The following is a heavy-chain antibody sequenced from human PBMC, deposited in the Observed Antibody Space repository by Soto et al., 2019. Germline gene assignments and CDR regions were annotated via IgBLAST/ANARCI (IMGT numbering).Heavy chain of an antibody. CDR1: GGSFSGYY. Sequence: SETLSLTCAVYGGSFSGYYWSWIRQPPGKGLEWIGEINHSGSTNYNPSLKSRVTISVDTSKNQFSLKLSSVTAADTAVYYCARVQRYCTNGVCPPKGFDPWGQGTLVTVSS. D-gene: IGHD2-8*01. J-gene: IGHJ5*02. CDR2: INHSGST. V-gene: IGHV4-34*01. CDR3: ARVQRYCTNGVCPPKGFDP.